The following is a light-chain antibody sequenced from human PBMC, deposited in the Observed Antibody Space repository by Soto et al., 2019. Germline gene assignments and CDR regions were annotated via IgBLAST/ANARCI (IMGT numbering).Light chain of an antibody. J-gene: IGLJ2*01. V-gene: IGLV2-23*01. CDR1: SRDVGSYNL. CDR2: EGS. CDR3: CSYAGSSTLV. Sequence: QPVLTQPASVSGSPGQSITISCTGTSRDVGSYNLVSWYQQHPGKAPKLMIYEGSKRPSGVSNRFSGSKSGNTASLTISGLQAEDEADYYCCSYAGSSTLVFGGGTKLTVL.